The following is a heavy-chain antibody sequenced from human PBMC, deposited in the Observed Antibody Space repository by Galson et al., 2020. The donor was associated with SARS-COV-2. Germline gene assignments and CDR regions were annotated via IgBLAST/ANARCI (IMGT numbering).Heavy chain of an antibody. CDR2: ISYDGSNK. V-gene: IGHV3-30*04. CDR1: GFTFSSYA. CDR3: ASGFGELFPIDY. J-gene: IGHJ4*02. D-gene: IGHD3-10*01. Sequence: GGSLRLSCAASGFTFSSYAMHWVRQAPGKGLEWVAVISYDGSNKYYADSVKGRFTISRDNSKNTLYLQMNSLRAEDTAVYYCASGFGELFPIDYWGQGTLVTVSS.